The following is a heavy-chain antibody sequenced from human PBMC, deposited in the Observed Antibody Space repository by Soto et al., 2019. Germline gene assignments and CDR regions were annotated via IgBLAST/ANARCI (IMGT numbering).Heavy chain of an antibody. Sequence: SETLSLTCTVSGGSISSSSYYWGWIRQPPGKGLEWIGSIYYSGSTYYNPSLKSRVTISVDTSKNQFSLKLSSVTAADTAVYYCARLGRFLEWLPSFDYWGQGTLVTVSS. J-gene: IGHJ4*02. D-gene: IGHD3-3*01. CDR2: IYYSGST. V-gene: IGHV4-39*01. CDR1: GGSISSSSYY. CDR3: ARLGRFLEWLPSFDY.